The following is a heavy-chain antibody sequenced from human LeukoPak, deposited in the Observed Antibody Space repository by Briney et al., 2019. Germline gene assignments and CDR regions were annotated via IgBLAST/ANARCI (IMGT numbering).Heavy chain of an antibody. V-gene: IGHV4-39*02. Sequence: SETLSLTCTVSGGSISSSSYYWGWIRQPPGKGLEWIGSIYYSGSTYYNPSLKSRVTISVDTSKNQFSLKLSSVTAADTAVYYCARETGDYVWGSYRLDIDYWGQGTLVTVSS. CDR2: IYYSGST. CDR1: GGSISSSSYY. D-gene: IGHD3-16*02. J-gene: IGHJ4*02. CDR3: ARETGDYVWGSYRLDIDY.